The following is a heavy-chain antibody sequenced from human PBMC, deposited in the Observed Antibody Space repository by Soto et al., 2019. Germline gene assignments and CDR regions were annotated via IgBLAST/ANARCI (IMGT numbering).Heavy chain of an antibody. J-gene: IGHJ4*02. CDR2: MNPKSGGT. Sequence: VQLVQSGAEVKKPGASVKVSCKTSGYTFTAYDIHWVRQAPGQGLEWMGWMNPKSGGTTYAQKFQGWVTMTRDTSISTVYLELTRLKSDDTAVYYCATEGRGHCGVDCYLDFWGQGTLVTVSS. CDR3: ATEGRGHCGVDCYLDF. D-gene: IGHD2-21*02. V-gene: IGHV1-2*04. CDR1: GYTFTAYD.